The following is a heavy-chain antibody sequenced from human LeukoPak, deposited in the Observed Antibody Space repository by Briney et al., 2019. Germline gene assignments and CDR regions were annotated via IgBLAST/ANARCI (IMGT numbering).Heavy chain of an antibody. D-gene: IGHD2-2*01. CDR1: GGSFSGYY. V-gene: IGHV4-34*01. CDR2: INHSGST. CDR3: ARGREIVVVPAAIFSQSPYYFDY. J-gene: IGHJ4*02. Sequence: SETLSLTCAVYGGSFSGYYWSWIRQPPGKGLEWIGEINHSGSTNYNPSLKSRVTISVDTSKNQFSLKLGSVTAADTAVYYCARGREIVVVPAAIFSQSPYYFDYWGQGTLVTVSS.